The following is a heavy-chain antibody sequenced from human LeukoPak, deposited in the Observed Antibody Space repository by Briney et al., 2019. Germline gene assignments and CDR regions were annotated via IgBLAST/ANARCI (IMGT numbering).Heavy chain of an antibody. CDR2: IQQGGSHK. Sequence: GGSLRLSCAASGFTFSSYWMGWVRQAPGKGLEWVANIQQGGSHKYYVDSVQGRFTISRDNAKNSLYLQMNSLRAEDTAVYYCARDVGGYSPLDYWGQGTLVTVSS. V-gene: IGHV3-7*01. D-gene: IGHD5-18*01. J-gene: IGHJ4*02. CDR3: ARDVGGYSPLDY. CDR1: GFTFSSYW.